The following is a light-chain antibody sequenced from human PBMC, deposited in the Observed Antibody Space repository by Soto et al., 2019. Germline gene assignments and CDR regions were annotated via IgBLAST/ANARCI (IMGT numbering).Light chain of an antibody. CDR1: QSVSSY. CDR2: DAS. CDR3: QQHSNWPPWT. V-gene: IGKV3-11*01. Sequence: EIVLTQSPATLSLSPGERATLSCRASQSVSSYLAWYQQKPGQAPRLLMYDASTRSTGIPARFSGSGSGTDFTLTISSLEPEAFAVYYCQQHSNWPPWTFGQGTKVEIK. J-gene: IGKJ1*01.